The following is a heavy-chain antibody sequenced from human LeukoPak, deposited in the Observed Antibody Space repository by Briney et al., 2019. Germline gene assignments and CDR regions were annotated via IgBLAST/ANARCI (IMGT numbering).Heavy chain of an antibody. V-gene: IGHV1-46*01. CDR2: INPSGGST. D-gene: IGHD3-22*01. Sequence: ASVKVSCKASGYTFTSYYMHWVRQAPGQGLEWMGIINPSGGSTSYAQKFQGRVTMTRDTSTSTVYMELSSLRSEDTAVYYCARDRASVTMMGPHYFDYWGQGTLVTVSS. CDR1: GYTFTSYY. CDR3: ARDRASVTMMGPHYFDY. J-gene: IGHJ4*02.